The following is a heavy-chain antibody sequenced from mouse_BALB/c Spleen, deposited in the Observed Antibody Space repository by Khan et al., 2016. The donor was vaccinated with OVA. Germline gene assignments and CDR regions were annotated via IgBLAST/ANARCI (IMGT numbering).Heavy chain of an antibody. CDR2: INPSTGYT. J-gene: IGHJ2*01. V-gene: IGHV1-7*01. CDR3: ASGTGTDFDY. D-gene: IGHD4-1*01. Sequence: VQLQESGAELAKPGASVKMSCKASGYTFTSYWMHWVKQRPGQGLEWIGYINPSTGYTEYNQKFKDKATLTADKSSSTAYMQLRSLTSEDSAVYYCASGTGTDFDYWGQGTTLTVSS. CDR1: GYTFTSYW.